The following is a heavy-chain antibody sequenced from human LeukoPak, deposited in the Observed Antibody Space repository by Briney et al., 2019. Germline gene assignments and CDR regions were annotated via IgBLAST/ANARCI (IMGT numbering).Heavy chain of an antibody. V-gene: IGHV1-2*04. Sequence: ASVKVSCKTSGYTFTNFDINWVRQATGQGLEWMGWINPNSGGTNYAQKFQGWVTMTRDTSISTAYMELSRLRSDDTAVYYCARDRGDIVVVRNYYYYYGMDVWGQGTTVTVSS. CDR1: GYTFTNFD. D-gene: IGHD2-21*01. CDR3: ARDRGDIVVVRNYYYYYGMDV. J-gene: IGHJ6*02. CDR2: INPNSGGT.